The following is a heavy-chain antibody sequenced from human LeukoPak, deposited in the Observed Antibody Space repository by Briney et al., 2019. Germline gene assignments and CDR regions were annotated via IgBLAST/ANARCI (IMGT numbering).Heavy chain of an antibody. J-gene: IGHJ5*02. Sequence: SETLSLTCTVSGGSISSYYWSWIRQPPGKGLEWIGYIYYSGSTNYNPSLKSRVTISVDTSKNQFSLKLSSVTAADTVVYYCARVFGSSWPYYNWFDPWGQGTLVTVSS. CDR1: GGSISSYY. D-gene: IGHD6-13*01. CDR2: IYYSGST. V-gene: IGHV4-59*01. CDR3: ARVFGSSWPYYNWFDP.